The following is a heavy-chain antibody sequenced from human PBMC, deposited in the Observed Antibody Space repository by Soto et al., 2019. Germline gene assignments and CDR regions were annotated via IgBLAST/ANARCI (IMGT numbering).Heavy chain of an antibody. CDR1: GFTFDDNA. Sequence: GGSLRLSCAVSGFTFDDNAMHWVRQAPEKGVESVACINLNSSIGVLDAVKGRIIIWRDNDENSLVLQMNRLRAEDTALYYCAISQDRGGRTTFIDWGQGTQVTVSS. CDR2: INLNSSI. V-gene: IGHV3-9*01. D-gene: IGHD3-16*01. CDR3: AISQDRGGRTTFID. J-gene: IGHJ4*02.